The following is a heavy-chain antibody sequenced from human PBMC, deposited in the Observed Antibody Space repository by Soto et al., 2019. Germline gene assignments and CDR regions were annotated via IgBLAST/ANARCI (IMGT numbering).Heavy chain of an antibody. CDR1: GDSISSGGYY. CDR3: ARVATVGLYYYYYMDV. CDR2: IKYSGNS. J-gene: IGHJ6*03. V-gene: IGHV4-31*03. Sequence: SETLSLTCTVSGDSISSGGYYWSWIRQHPGKGLEWIGYIKYSGNSYYNPSLKSRVTISVDTSKSQFSLKLSSVTAADTAVYYCARVATVGLYYYYYMDVWGKGTTVTVSS.